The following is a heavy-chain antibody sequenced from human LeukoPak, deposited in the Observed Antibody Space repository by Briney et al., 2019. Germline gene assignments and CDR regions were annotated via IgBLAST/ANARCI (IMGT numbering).Heavy chain of an antibody. V-gene: IGHV3-21*01. CDR1: GFTFSSYS. J-gene: IGHJ4*02. CDR3: ARVRSGSLDY. CDR2: IRSSSSEI. Sequence: GGSLRLSCVVSGFTFSSYSMNWVRQAPGKGLEWVSFIRSSSSEIYYADSVKGRFTISRDNAKNSLYLQMDSLRAEDTAVYYCARVRSGSLDYWGQGTLVTVSS. D-gene: IGHD1-26*01.